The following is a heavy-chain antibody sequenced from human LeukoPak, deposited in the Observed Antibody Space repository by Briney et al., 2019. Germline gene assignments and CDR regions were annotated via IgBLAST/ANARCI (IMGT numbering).Heavy chain of an antibody. CDR3: AKGKRSYTGYSLDY. J-gene: IGHJ4*02. CDR1: GFTFDDYA. Sequence: SGGSLRLSCTASGFTFDDYAMHWVRQAPGKGLEWVSGISWNSGSIGYADSVKGRFTISRDNAKNSLYLQMNSLRAEDTALYYCAKGKRSYTGYSLDYWGQGTLVTVSS. V-gene: IGHV3-9*01. CDR2: ISWNSGSI. D-gene: IGHD6-13*01.